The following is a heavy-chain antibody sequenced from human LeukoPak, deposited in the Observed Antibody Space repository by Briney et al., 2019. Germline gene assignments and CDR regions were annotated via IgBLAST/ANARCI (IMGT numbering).Heavy chain of an antibody. J-gene: IGHJ3*02. CDR3: AKDAGNIVATIRRGAFDI. CDR2: ISGSCGST. V-gene: IGHV3-23*01. CDR1: GFTFSSYA. Sequence: PGGSLRLSCAASGFTFSSYAMSWVRQAPGKGLEWVSAISGSCGSTYYADSVKGRFTISRDNSKNTLYLQINSLRAEDPAVYYCAKDAGNIVATIRRGAFDIWGQGTMVTVSS. D-gene: IGHD5-12*01.